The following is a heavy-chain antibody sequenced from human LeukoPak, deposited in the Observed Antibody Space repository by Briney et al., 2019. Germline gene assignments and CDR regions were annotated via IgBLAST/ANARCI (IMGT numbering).Heavy chain of an antibody. D-gene: IGHD3-3*01. CDR1: GFTFSSYG. CDR3: AKDASYYDFWSGNPDY. Sequence: PGGSLRLSCAASGFTFSSYGMHWVRQAPGKGLEWVAVIWYDGRNKYYGDSVKGRFTISRDNSKNTLYLQMNSLRAEDTAVYYCAKDASYYDFWSGNPDYWGQGTLVTVSS. J-gene: IGHJ4*02. V-gene: IGHV3-33*06. CDR2: IWYDGRNK.